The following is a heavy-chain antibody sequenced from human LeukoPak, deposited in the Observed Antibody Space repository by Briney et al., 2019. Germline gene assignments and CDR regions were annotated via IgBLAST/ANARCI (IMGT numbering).Heavy chain of an antibody. CDR2: ISSSSSYT. D-gene: IGHD5-18*01. CDR1: GFTFSSYS. CDR3: ARAGTAMDVDY. J-gene: IGHJ4*02. Sequence: PGGSLRLSCAASGFTFSSYSMNWVRQAPGKGLEWVSSISSSSSYTNYADSVKGRFTISRDNAKNSLYLQMNSLRAEDTAVYYCARAGTAMDVDYWGQGTLVTVSS. V-gene: IGHV3-21*04.